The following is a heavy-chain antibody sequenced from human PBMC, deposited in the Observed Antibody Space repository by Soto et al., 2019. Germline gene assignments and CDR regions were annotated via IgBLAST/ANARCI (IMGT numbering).Heavy chain of an antibody. CDR3: AKDFSAALNWFDT. Sequence: GGSLRLSCAASGFAFRSHAMSWVRQAPGKGLEWVSGISGSGGSTYYADSVQGRFIISRDNSKNTLYLHMNSLRVEDTAIYYCAKDFSAALNWFDTWGQGTLVTVSS. V-gene: IGHV3-23*01. CDR1: GFAFRSHA. CDR2: ISGSGGST. J-gene: IGHJ5*02. D-gene: IGHD6-25*01.